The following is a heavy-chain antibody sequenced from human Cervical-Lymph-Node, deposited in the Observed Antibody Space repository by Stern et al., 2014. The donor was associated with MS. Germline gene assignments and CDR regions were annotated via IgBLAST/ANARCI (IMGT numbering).Heavy chain of an antibody. Sequence: VQLVESGGGAVQPGRSLRLSCATSGFTFSGYGMYWVRQAPGKGLEWVAISWSDGTKEDYADSVKGRFTISRDNSKNTLYLQMTSLRAEDTAVYYCARDDRTSWYGGMPHCGQGTLVTVSS. V-gene: IGHV3-33*01. CDR2: SWSDGTKE. D-gene: IGHD6-13*01. CDR3: ARDDRTSWYGGMPH. CDR1: GFTFSGYG. J-gene: IGHJ4*02.